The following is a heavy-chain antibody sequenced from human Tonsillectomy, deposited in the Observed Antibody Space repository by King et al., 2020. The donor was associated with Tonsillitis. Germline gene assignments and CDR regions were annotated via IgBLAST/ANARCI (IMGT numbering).Heavy chain of an antibody. J-gene: IGHJ4*02. CDR1: GFTFGDFG. CDR3: TRDSEAVAGITLDY. Sequence: VQLVESGGGLVQPGRSLRLSCRASGFTFGDFGMRWFRQAPGKGLELVGFIRSKVYGGTTEYAASVKGRFTISSDDSKSIAYLQMNSLKTEDTAVYFCTRDSEAVAGITLDYWGQGTLVTVSS. D-gene: IGHD6-19*01. CDR2: IRSKVYGGTT. V-gene: IGHV3-49*03.